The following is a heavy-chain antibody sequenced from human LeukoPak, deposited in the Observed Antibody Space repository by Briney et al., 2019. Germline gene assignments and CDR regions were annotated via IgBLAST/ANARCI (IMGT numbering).Heavy chain of an antibody. CDR3: ARAGCSSTSCYERAWFDP. D-gene: IGHD2-2*01. CDR1: GYTFTGYY. V-gene: IGHV1-2*02. J-gene: IGHJ5*02. Sequence: ASAKVSCKASGYTFTGYYMHWVRQAPGQGLEWMGWINPNSGGTNYAQKFQGRVTMTRDTSISTAYMELSRLRSDDTAVYYCARAGCSSTSCYERAWFDPWGQGTLVTVSS. CDR2: INPNSGGT.